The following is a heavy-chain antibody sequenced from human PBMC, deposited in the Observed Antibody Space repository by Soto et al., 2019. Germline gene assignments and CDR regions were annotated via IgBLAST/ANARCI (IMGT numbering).Heavy chain of an antibody. D-gene: IGHD3-10*01. CDR1: GFTFSSYS. Sequence: GGSLRLSCAASGFTFSSYSMNWVRQAPGKGLEWVSSISSSSSYIYYADSVKGRFTISRDNAKNSLYLQMNSLRAEDTAVYYCARDRGVGTMVRGVSAYWGQGTLVTVSS. J-gene: IGHJ4*02. CDR2: ISSSSSYI. CDR3: ARDRGVGTMVRGVSAY. V-gene: IGHV3-21*01.